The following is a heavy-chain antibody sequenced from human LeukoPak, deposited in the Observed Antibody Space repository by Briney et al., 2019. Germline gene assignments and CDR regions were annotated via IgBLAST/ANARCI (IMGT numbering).Heavy chain of an antibody. CDR3: ARGGGLDV. V-gene: IGHV3-7*03. CDR1: GFTFSSYW. CDR2: INHNGNVN. J-gene: IGHJ6*02. D-gene: IGHD3-16*01. Sequence: GSLRPSCAASGFTFSSYWMNWARQAPGKGLEWVASINHNGNVNYYVDPVKGRFTTSRDNAKNSLYLQMSNLRAEDTAVYFCARGGGLDVWGQGATVTVSS.